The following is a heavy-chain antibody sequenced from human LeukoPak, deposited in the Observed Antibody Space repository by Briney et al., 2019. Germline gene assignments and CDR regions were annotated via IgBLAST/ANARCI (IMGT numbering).Heavy chain of an antibody. CDR3: ARADPRPRTWVRRWAKISFDY. D-gene: IGHD4-23*01. CDR2: INPNSGGT. J-gene: IGHJ4*02. V-gene: IGHV1-2*02. CDR1: GYTFTGYY. Sequence: ASVKVSCKASGYTFTGYYMHWVRQAPGQGLEWMGWINPNSGGTNYAQTFQGRVTMTRDTSISTAYMELSRLRSDDTAVYYCARADPRPRTWVRRWAKISFDYWGQGTLVTVSS.